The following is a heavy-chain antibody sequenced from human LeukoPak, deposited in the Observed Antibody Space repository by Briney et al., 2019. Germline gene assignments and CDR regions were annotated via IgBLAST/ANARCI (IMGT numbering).Heavy chain of an antibody. CDR2: VYHSGST. J-gene: IGHJ4*02. CDR1: GYSISSGYY. V-gene: IGHV4-38-2*01. Sequence: TASETLSLTCAVSGYSISSGYYWGWIRQHPGTGLEWIGTVYHSGSTYYNPSLRSRVTISVDTSKNQFSLRLSSVTAADTAVYYCARAVGGISGIFDYWGQGTLVTVSS. D-gene: IGHD1-20*01. CDR3: ARAVGGISGIFDY.